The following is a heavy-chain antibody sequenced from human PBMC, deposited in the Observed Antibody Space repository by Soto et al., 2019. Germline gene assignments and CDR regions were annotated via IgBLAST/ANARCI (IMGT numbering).Heavy chain of an antibody. V-gene: IGHV1-18*04. D-gene: IGHD3-10*01. Sequence: ASVKVSCKASEYTFTTYSLHWVRQAPGQGLEWMGRISANSSSTSDAQKLQGRVTMTTDTSTSTAYMELRTLRSDDTAVYYCAREYYYGSGPTYWGQGTLVTVSS. CDR2: ISANSSST. CDR3: AREYYYGSGPTY. CDR1: EYTFTTYS. J-gene: IGHJ4*02.